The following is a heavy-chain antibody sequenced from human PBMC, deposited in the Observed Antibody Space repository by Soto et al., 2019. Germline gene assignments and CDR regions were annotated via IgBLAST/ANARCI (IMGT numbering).Heavy chain of an antibody. CDR2: IHYRGST. CDR1: GGSISSPNDF. V-gene: IGHV4-39*01. J-gene: IGHJ4*02. CDR3: ARHRGTYRTRYNNAAIDF. Sequence: QLQLQESGPRLVKPSETLSLTCTVSGGSISSPNDFWGWIRQPPGTGLEWIGSIHYRGSTYYNPSLNSRLTISVDTSNNQFSLKLHSVTAADTAVYYCARHRGTYRTRYNNAAIDFWGQGTLVTVSS. D-gene: IGHD1-1*01.